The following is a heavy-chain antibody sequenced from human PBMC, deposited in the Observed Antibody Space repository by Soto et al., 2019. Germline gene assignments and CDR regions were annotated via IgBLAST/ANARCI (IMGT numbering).Heavy chain of an antibody. CDR1: AFTYVDYD. J-gene: IGHJ4*02. V-gene: IGHV3-30-3*01. D-gene: IGHD5-18*01. Sequence: GGSLTSYRTTSAFTYVDYDMACVRQAPGKGLEWVALISHDGNIKNYADSLKDRVTISRDNSKNTLYLHVNSLKTDDTAVYYCEREDTTLAHADYWGQGTLVTVSS. CDR3: EREDTTLAHADY. CDR2: ISHDGNIK.